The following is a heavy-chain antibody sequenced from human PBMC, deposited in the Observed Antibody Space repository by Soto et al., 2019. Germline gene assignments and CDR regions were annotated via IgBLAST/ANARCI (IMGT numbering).Heavy chain of an antibody. V-gene: IGHV4-34*01. Sequence: SETLSLTCAVSGGYVSGYYWSWIRQPPGKGLEWIGEINHSGSTNYNPSLKGRVTISVDTSKNQFSLKLSSVTAADTAVYYCARGFKISSLLLHYYDGMDVWGQGTTVTVSS. CDR2: INHSGST. J-gene: IGHJ6*02. CDR3: ARGFKISSLLLHYYDGMDV. D-gene: IGHD2-15*01. CDR1: GGYVSGYY.